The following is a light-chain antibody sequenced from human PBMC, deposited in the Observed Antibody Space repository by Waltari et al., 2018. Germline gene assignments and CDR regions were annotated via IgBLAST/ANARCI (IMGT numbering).Light chain of an antibody. CDR3: QQYDGIVVT. Sequence: EIVLPQPPGPLSSSTGDRATLSCRASQTVSTIALSGYQQEPGQATRVLIYSTYNRATGITDRFSGSGSGTDFTLTINRLAPEDFAMYYCQQYDGIVVTFGGGTKVEI. V-gene: IGKV3-20*01. CDR1: QTVSTIA. J-gene: IGKJ4*01. CDR2: STY.